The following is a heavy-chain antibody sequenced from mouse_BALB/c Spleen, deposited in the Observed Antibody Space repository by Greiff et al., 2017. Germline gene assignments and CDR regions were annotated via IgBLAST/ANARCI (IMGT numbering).Heavy chain of an antibody. D-gene: IGHD1-1*01. V-gene: IGHV1S29*02. CDR3: ARMDYASFDY. CDR1: GYTFTDYN. J-gene: IGHJ2*01. Sequence: EVQLHQSGPELVKPGASVKISCKASGYTFTDYNMHWVKQSHGKSLEWIGYIYPYNGGTGYNQKFKSKATLTVDNSSSTAYMELRSLTSEDSAVYYCARMDYASFDYWGQGTTLTVSS. CDR2: IYPYNGGT.